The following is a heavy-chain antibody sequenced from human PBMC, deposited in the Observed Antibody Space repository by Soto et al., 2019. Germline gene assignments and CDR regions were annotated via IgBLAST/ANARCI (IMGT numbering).Heavy chain of an antibody. CDR1: RVSFSSYT. CDR2: IIPILGIA. J-gene: IGHJ3*02. Sequence: GASAKLTWKKSRVSFSSYTRRSLQHSQEQGLEWMGRIIPILGIANNAQKIQGRVTITADKSTSTAYMELSSLRSEDTAVYYCARVPVGTVTYLDVVFDIWGKGTMVTVSS. CDR3: ARVPVGTVTYLDVVFDI. D-gene: IGHD4-17*01. V-gene: IGHV1-69*02.